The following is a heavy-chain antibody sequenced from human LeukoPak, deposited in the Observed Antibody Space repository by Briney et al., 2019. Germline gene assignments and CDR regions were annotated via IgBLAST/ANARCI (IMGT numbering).Heavy chain of an antibody. V-gene: IGHV3-21*01. D-gene: IGHD6-13*01. CDR2: ISSSSSYI. CDR1: GFTFSSYS. CDR3: AREGIAAAGTGGDY. J-gene: IGHJ4*02. Sequence: GGSLRLSCAASGFTFSSYSMNWVRQAPGKGLEWVSSISSSSSYIYYADSVKGRFTISRDSAKNSLYLQMNSLRAEDTAVYYCAREGIAAAGTGGDYWGQGTLVTVSS.